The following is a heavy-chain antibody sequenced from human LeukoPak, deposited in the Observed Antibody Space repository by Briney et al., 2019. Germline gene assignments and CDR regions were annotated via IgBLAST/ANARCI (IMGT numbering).Heavy chain of an antibody. Sequence: PGGPLRLSCAASGFTFSSYEMNWVRQAPGKGLEWVSYISSSGSTIYYADSVKGRFTISRDNAKNSLYLQMNSLRAEDTAVYYCARDGTWHYPDFWGQGTLVTVSS. J-gene: IGHJ4*02. D-gene: IGHD1-1*01. CDR1: GFTFSSYE. CDR2: ISSSGSTI. CDR3: ARDGTWHYPDF. V-gene: IGHV3-48*03.